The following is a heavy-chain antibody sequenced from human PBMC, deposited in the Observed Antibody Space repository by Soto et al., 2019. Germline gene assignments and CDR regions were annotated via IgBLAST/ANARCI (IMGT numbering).Heavy chain of an antibody. CDR1: GFTFSSYW. V-gene: IGHV3-74*01. CDR3: AREVDTASADWFDP. Sequence: GGSLRLSCAASGFTFSSYWMHWVRQAPGKGLVWVSRINSDGSSTSYADSVKGRFTISRDNAKNTLYLQMNSLRAEDTAVYYCAREVDTASADWFDPWGQGTLVTVSS. J-gene: IGHJ5*02. D-gene: IGHD5-18*01. CDR2: INSDGSST.